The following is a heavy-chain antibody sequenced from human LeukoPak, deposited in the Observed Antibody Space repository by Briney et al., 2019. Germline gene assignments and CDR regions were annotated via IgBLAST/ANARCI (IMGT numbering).Heavy chain of an antibody. CDR3: ARSSWIQQSSDF. CDR1: GYTFTNYA. D-gene: IGHD5-18*01. J-gene: IGHJ4*02. Sequence: ASVKVSCKTSGYTFTNYAINWVRQAPGQGLEFMGWLNTGTGNPTYAQDFTGRFVFSLDTSVTTTFLEISSLKAEDTAIYYCARSSWIQQSSDFWGQGTLVTVSS. CDR2: LNTGTGNP. V-gene: IGHV7-4-1*02.